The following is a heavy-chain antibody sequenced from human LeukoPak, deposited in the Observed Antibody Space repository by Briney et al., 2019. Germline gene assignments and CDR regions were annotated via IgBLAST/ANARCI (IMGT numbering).Heavy chain of an antibody. J-gene: IGHJ5*02. Sequence: GESLKISCKGSGYRFSSYWIGWVRQMPGKGLEWMGLNYISDSDTRYSPSFQGQVTISVDKSINTAYLQWSSLKASDTAIYYCAATTANYFDPWGQGTLVTVSS. CDR3: AATTANYFDP. D-gene: IGHD4/OR15-4a*01. CDR2: NYISDSDT. CDR1: GYRFSSYW. V-gene: IGHV5-51*01.